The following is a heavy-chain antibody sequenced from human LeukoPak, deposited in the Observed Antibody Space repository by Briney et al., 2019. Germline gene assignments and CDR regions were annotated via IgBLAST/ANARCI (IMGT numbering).Heavy chain of an antibody. CDR2: IRYDGSNK. Sequence: GGSLRLSCAASGFTFSSYGMHWVRQAPGKGLEWVAFIRYDGSNKYYADSVKGRFTISRDNSKNTLYLQMNSLRAEDTAVYYCGKDGVAAQRAYYFDYWGQGTLVTVSS. CDR1: GFTFSSYG. V-gene: IGHV3-30*02. D-gene: IGHD6-6*01. J-gene: IGHJ4*02. CDR3: GKDGVAAQRAYYFDY.